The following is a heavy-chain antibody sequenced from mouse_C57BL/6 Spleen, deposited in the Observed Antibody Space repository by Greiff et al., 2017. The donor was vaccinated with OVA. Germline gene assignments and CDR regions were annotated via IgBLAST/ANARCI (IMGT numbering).Heavy chain of an antibody. CDR3: ARARWAYAMDY. Sequence: VQLQQPGAELVMPGASVKLSCKASGYTFTSYWMHWVKQRPGQGLEWIGEIDPSDSYTNYNQKFKGKSTLTVDKSSSTAYMQLSSLTSEDSAVYYCARARWAYAMDYWGQGTSVTVSS. D-gene: IGHD3-3*01. CDR2: IDPSDSYT. CDR1: GYTFTSYW. V-gene: IGHV1-69*01. J-gene: IGHJ4*01.